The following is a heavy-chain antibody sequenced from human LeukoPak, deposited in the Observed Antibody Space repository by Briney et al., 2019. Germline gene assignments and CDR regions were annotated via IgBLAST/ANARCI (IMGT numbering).Heavy chain of an antibody. CDR2: ISYDGSDK. CDR1: GFTFSSYA. CDR3: ARVPSYSSSSYYYYYYMDV. J-gene: IGHJ6*03. V-gene: IGHV3-30*01. D-gene: IGHD6-6*01. Sequence: GGSLRLSCAASGFTFSSYAMHWVRQAPGKGLEWVAVISYDGSDKYYADSVKGRFTISRDNSKNTLYLQMNSLRAEDTAVYYCARVPSYSSSSYYYYYYMDVWGKGTTVTVSS.